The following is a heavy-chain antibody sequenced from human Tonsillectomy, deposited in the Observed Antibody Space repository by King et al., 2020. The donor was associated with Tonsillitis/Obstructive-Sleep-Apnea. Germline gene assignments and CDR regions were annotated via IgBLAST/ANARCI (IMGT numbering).Heavy chain of an antibody. Sequence: QLVQSGAEVKKPGESLRISCKGSGYSFTSFWISWVRQMPGKGLEWMGRVDPYDSYTNYSPSFQGHVTISSDKSIYTAYLQWSGLKASDTAMYYCARPSAYGDLDYWGQGTLVTVSS. CDR2: VDPYDSYT. CDR1: GYSFTSFW. CDR3: ARPSAYGDLDY. J-gene: IGHJ4*02. V-gene: IGHV5-10-1*01. D-gene: IGHD4-17*01.